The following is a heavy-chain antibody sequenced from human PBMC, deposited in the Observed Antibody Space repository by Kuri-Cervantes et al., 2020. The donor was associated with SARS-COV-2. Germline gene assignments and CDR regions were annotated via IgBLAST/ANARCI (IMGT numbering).Heavy chain of an antibody. Sequence: GSLRLSCTVSGGSISSGGYYWGWIRQPPGKGLEFIGTIYYDGRTYYNTSLKSRVTISVDTSKNQFSLKLSSVTAADTAVCYCARGRTTDLDSWGQGTLVTVSS. CDR3: ARGRTTDLDS. CDR2: IYYDGRT. D-gene: IGHD4-17*01. CDR1: GGSISSGGYY. V-gene: IGHV4-39*01. J-gene: IGHJ4*02.